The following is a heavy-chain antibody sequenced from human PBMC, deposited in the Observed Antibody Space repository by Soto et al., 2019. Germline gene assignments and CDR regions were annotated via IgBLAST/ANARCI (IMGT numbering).Heavy chain of an antibody. CDR1: GDSVSSPYY. V-gene: IGHV4-4*02. Sequence: QVQLQESGPGLVKPSGTLSLTCAVSGDSVSSPYYWCWVRQSPGKGLEWIGEVFHTGTTSYNPSLRSRVPISMDKSSHQFSLDLSSVTAADTAVYYCARSAGWYAIHAWGPGTLVIVSS. CDR3: ARSAGWYAIHA. J-gene: IGHJ5*02. D-gene: IGHD6-19*01. CDR2: VFHTGTT.